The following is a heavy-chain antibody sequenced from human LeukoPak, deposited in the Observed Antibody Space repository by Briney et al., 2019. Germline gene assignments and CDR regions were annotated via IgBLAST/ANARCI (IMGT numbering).Heavy chain of an antibody. CDR1: GYTLTELS. CDR2: LDPERGEI. D-gene: IGHD2-2*01. Sequence: ASVKVSCKVSGYTLTELSIHWVRQAPAKGLEWMGGLDPERGEIVYAQMFQGRVTMTEDTSTDTSYMELNSLRSEDTAMYYCTTGYERFYDYWGQGTLVTVSS. V-gene: IGHV1-24*01. CDR3: TTGYERFYDY. J-gene: IGHJ4*02.